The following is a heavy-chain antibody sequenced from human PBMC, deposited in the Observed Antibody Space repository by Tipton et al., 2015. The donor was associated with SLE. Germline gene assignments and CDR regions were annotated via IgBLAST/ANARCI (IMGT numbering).Heavy chain of an antibody. Sequence: QLVQSGPEVKKPGESLKISCKGSGYSFTSYWIGWVRQMPGKGLEWMGIIYPGDSDTRYSPSFQGQVTISAEKSISTAYLQRSSLEASDTAMYYCARHSGAPYYYDSSGYDYWGQGTLVTVSS. D-gene: IGHD3-22*01. CDR2: IYPGDSDT. CDR1: GYSFTSYW. J-gene: IGHJ4*02. CDR3: ARHSGAPYYYDSSGYDY. V-gene: IGHV5-51*01.